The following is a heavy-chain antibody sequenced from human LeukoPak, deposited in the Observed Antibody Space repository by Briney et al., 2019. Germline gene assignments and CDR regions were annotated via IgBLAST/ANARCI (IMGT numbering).Heavy chain of an antibody. Sequence: ASVKVSCKVSGYTLTELSMHWVRQAPGKGLEWMGGFYPEDGETIYAQKFQGRVTMTEDTSTDTAYMELSRLRSDDTAVYYCARGYYDFWSGYVWDYYYGMDVWGQGTTVTVSS. V-gene: IGHV1-24*01. D-gene: IGHD3-3*01. CDR2: FYPEDGET. CDR1: GYTLTELS. J-gene: IGHJ6*02. CDR3: ARGYYDFWSGYVWDYYYGMDV.